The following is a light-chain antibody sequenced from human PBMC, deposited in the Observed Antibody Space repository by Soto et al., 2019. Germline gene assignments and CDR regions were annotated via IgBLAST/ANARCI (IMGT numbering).Light chain of an antibody. V-gene: IGLV1-36*01. J-gene: IGLJ3*02. CDR2: YND. Sequence: QSVLTQSPSVSGAPRQSVNISCSGNNSNIGSNAVHWYQQLPGKAPKLLMYYNDMLPSGVSDRFSGSKSGTSASLAISGLQSEDEGDYYCATWDDRLTAWVFVGGTKLTVL. CDR3: ATWDDRLTAWV. CDR1: NSNIGSNA.